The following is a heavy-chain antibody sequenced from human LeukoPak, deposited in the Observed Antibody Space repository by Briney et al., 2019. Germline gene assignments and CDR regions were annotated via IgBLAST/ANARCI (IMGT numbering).Heavy chain of an antibody. D-gene: IGHD3-10*01. CDR1: GYSFTSYW. CDR3: ARLMGYYGSGSSPYGMDV. CDR2: LDPSDSYT. Sequence: GESLRISCMGSGYSFTSYWMSWVRQMTGKGVEWMGRLDPSDSYTNYSPSVQGHVTISADKSISTAYLQWSSLKASDTAMYYCARLMGYYGSGSSPYGMDVWGKGNTVTASS. V-gene: IGHV5-10-1*01. J-gene: IGHJ6*01.